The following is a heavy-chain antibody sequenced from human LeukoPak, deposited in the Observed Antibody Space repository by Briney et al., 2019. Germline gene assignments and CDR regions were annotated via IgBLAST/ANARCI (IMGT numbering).Heavy chain of an antibody. CDR1: GFTFSSYS. V-gene: IGHV3-21*04. D-gene: IGHD3-22*01. CDR2: ISSSSSYI. CDR3: AKDKGSGYRRYYYGMDV. J-gene: IGHJ6*02. Sequence: GGSLRLSCAASGFTFSSYSMNWVRQAPGKGLEWVSAISSSSSYIYYADSVKGRFTISRDNAKNSLYLQMNSLRAEDTALYYCAKDKGSGYRRYYYGMDVWGQGTTVTVSS.